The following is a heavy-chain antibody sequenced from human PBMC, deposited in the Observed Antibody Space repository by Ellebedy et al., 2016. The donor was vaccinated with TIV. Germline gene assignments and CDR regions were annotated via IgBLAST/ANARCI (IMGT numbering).Heavy chain of an antibody. J-gene: IGHJ4*02. Sequence: GESLKISCAASGLTFSSYVMNWVRQAPGKGLEWVSGISGSGDSTYYADSVKGRFTISRDNANNSLYLQMNSLRDEDTAVYYCARRGYSGYEFDYWGQGTLVTVSS. CDR1: GLTFSSYV. CDR2: ISGSGDST. V-gene: IGHV3-23*01. CDR3: ARRGYSGYEFDY. D-gene: IGHD5-12*01.